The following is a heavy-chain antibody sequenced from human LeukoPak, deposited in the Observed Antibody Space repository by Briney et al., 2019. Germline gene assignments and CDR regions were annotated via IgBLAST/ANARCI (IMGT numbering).Heavy chain of an antibody. J-gene: IGHJ4*02. D-gene: IGHD3-3*01. CDR3: ACGVDFSSGSKRGFDY. Sequence: GGSLRLSCAASGFTFSSYGMHWVRQAPGKGLEWVSYMSRSSDTIYYADSVKGRFTISRDNAKSSLFLQMNSLRAEDTAIYYCACGVDFSSGSKRGFDYWGLGTLVTVSS. CDR1: GFTFSSYG. V-gene: IGHV3-48*01. CDR2: MSRSSDTI.